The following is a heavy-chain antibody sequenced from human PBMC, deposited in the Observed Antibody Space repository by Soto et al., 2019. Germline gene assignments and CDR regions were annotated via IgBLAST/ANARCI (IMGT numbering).Heavy chain of an antibody. V-gene: IGHV1-69*04. CDR2: IIPILGIA. CDR3: ARERDLVAAAGTSQYYYYYYMDV. Sequence: GTSVKLSCKDSGGTFSSYTISWVRQAPGQGLEWMGRIIPILGIANYAQKFQGRVTITADKSTSTAYMELSSLRSEDTAVYYCARERDLVAAAGTSQYYYYYYMDVWGKGTTVTVSS. D-gene: IGHD6-13*01. J-gene: IGHJ6*03. CDR1: GGTFSSYT.